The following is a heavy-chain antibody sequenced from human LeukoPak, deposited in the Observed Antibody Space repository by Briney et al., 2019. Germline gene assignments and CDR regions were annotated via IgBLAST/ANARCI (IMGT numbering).Heavy chain of an antibody. D-gene: IGHD3-16*01. CDR2: IYYRVST. Sequence: PFQTLSLTCTVSGGSISSGGYYWSWIRQHPGKGLEWIGGIYYRVSTYYNPSLKSRVTISVDTSKNQFSMKLSSVTAADTAVYYCAQGVILMNIMREFDFWGQGTLVTVSS. CDR1: GGSISSGGYY. CDR3: AQGVILMNIMREFDF. J-gene: IGHJ4*02. V-gene: IGHV4-31*03.